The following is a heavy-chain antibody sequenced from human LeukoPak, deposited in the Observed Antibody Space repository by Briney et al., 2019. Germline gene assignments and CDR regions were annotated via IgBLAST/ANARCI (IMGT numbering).Heavy chain of an antibody. D-gene: IGHD4-17*01. Sequence: GETLRLSCAASGFTFSSYGMSWVRQPPGKALEWVSAISGSGGSTNYAASLKGRFTISRDKTKSTLYLQMTSLRAEATAVYYCAKYPTTTVTTFWFDPWGKGTLVTVSS. CDR3: AKYPTTTVTTFWFDP. V-gene: IGHV3-23*01. CDR2: ISGSGGST. J-gene: IGHJ5*02. CDR1: GFTFSSYG.